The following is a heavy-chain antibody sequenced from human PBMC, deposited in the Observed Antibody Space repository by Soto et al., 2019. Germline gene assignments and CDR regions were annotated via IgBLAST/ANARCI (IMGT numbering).Heavy chain of an antibody. CDR1: GGSISSGDYY. J-gene: IGHJ5*02. CDR3: ARGADTALVRGYNWFDP. CDR2: INHSGST. Sequence: SETLSLTCTVSGGSISSGDYYWSWIRQPPGKGLEWIGEINHSGSTNYNPSLKSRVTMSVDTSKNQFSLRLNSVTAADTAVYYCARGADTALVRGYNWFDPWGQGTLVTVSS. V-gene: IGHV4-39*07. D-gene: IGHD5-18*01.